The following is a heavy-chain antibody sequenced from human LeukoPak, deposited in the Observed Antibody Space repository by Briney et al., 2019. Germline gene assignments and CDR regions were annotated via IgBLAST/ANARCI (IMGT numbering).Heavy chain of an antibody. D-gene: IGHD3-3*01. Sequence: PGGSLRLSCAASGFTFSTYAMGWVRQAPGKGLEWVSAINDSGGRTYYADSVKGRFTISRDNSKNTLYLQLNSLRAEDTALFYCAKLVPIFARYFDYWGQGTLVTVSS. CDR2: INDSGGRT. CDR3: AKLVPIFARYFDY. CDR1: GFTFSTYA. J-gene: IGHJ4*02. V-gene: IGHV3-23*01.